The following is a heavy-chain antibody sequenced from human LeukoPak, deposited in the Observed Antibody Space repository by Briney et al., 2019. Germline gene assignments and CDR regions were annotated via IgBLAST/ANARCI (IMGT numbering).Heavy chain of an antibody. CDR3: ARTSDKPMVLTTDFDY. Sequence: GGSLRLSCAASGFTFSSYSMNWVRQAPGKGLEWVSSISTSSSYIYYADSLKGRFTISRHNAKNSLYLQMNSLRAEDTAVYYCARTSDKPMVLTTDFDYWGQGTLVTVSS. V-gene: IGHV3-21*01. CDR2: ISTSSSYI. D-gene: IGHD5-18*01. CDR1: GFTFSSYS. J-gene: IGHJ4*02.